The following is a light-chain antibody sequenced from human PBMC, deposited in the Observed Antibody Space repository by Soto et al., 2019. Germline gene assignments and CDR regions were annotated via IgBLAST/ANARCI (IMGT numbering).Light chain of an antibody. J-gene: IGKJ2*01. Sequence: DIVMTQSPLSLPVTPGEPASISCRSSQGLLHSNGYNYLDWYMQKPGQSPQLLIYLGSNRASGVPDRFSGSGSDTYFTLNIKRVEAEDVGVYYCMQALQTPYTFGQGTKLEIK. CDR1: QGLLHSNGYNY. V-gene: IGKV2-28*01. CDR3: MQALQTPYT. CDR2: LGS.